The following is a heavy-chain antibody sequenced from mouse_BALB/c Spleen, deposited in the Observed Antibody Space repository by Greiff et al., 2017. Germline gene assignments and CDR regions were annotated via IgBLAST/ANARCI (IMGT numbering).Heavy chain of an antibody. D-gene: IGHD2-1*01. CDR1: GFSLTSYG. V-gene: IGHV2-2*02. Sequence: VQLVESGPGLVQPSQSLSITCTVSGFSLTSYGVHWVRQSPGKGLEWLGVIWSGGSTDYNAAFISRLSISKDNSKSQVFFKMNSLQANDTAIYYCASMVTTDYFDYWGQGTTLTVSS. J-gene: IGHJ2*01. CDR2: IWSGGST. CDR3: ASMVTTDYFDY.